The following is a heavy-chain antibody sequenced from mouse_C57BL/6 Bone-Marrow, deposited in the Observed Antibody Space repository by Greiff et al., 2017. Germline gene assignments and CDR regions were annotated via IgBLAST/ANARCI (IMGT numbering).Heavy chain of an antibody. J-gene: IGHJ2*01. CDR1: GYAFSSSW. CDR3: ARRDYFDY. Sequence: QVQLQQSGPELVKPGASVQISCKASGYAFSSSWMNWVKQRPGKGLEWIGRIYPGDGDTNDNGKFKGKATLTADKSSSTAYMQLSSLTSEDSAVYFCARRDYFDYWGQGTTLTVSS. CDR2: IYPGDGDT. V-gene: IGHV1-82*01.